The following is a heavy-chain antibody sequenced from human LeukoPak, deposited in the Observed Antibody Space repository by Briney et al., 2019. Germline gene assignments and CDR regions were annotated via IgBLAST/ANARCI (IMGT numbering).Heavy chain of an antibody. J-gene: IGHJ4*02. V-gene: IGHV4-61*02. D-gene: IGHD3-22*01. Sequence: PSETLSLTCTVSGGSISSGSYYWSWIRQPAGKGLEWIGRIYTSGSTNYNPSLKGRVTISVDTSKNQFSLKLSSVTAADTAVYYCASSGYDSSVDWGQGTLVTVSS. CDR3: ASSGYDSSVD. CDR2: IYTSGST. CDR1: GGSISSGSYY.